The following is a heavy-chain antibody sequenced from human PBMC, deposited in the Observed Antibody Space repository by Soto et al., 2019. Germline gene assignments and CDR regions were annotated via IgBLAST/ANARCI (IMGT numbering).Heavy chain of an antibody. Sequence: QVQLQESGPGLVKPSETLSLTCSVSGASITSAYWNWIRQPPGKGLEWVGYIYYIGSTNYNPSLKSRVTMSLDTSNNQLSLDLRFVTAADTAVYYCARGKNWFERWGQGTLVTVSS. CDR3: ARGKNWFER. CDR1: GASITSAY. V-gene: IGHV4-59*08. J-gene: IGHJ5*02. CDR2: IYYIGST.